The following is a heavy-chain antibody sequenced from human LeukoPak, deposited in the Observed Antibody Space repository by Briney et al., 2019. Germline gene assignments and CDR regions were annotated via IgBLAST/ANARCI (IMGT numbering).Heavy chain of an antibody. D-gene: IGHD3-22*01. CDR3: AKGGVYYDSSGHTVDY. V-gene: IGHV3-30*18. CDR2: ISYDGSNK. J-gene: IGHJ4*02. Sequence: GGSLRLSCAASGFTFSSYGMHWVRQAPGKGLEWVAVISYDGSNKYYADSVKGRFTISRDNSKNTLYLQMNSLRAEDTAVYYCAKGGVYYDSSGHTVDYWGQGTLVTVSS. CDR1: GFTFSSYG.